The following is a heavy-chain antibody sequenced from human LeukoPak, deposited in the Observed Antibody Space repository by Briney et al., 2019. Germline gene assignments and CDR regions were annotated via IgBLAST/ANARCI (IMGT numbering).Heavy chain of an antibody. Sequence: SETLSLTCAVSGGSISSSNWWSWVRQPPGKGLEWIGEIYHSGSTNYNPSLKSRVTISVDKSKNQFSLKLSSVTAADTAVYYCARHGGRQWLVGDYFDYWGQGTLVTVSS. J-gene: IGHJ4*02. D-gene: IGHD6-19*01. V-gene: IGHV4-4*02. CDR3: ARHGGRQWLVGDYFDY. CDR2: IYHSGST. CDR1: GGSISSSNW.